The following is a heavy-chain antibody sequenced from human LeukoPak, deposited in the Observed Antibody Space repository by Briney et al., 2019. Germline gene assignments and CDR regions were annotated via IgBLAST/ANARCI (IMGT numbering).Heavy chain of an antibody. Sequence: GGSLRLSCAASGFTFSSYGMHWVRQAPGKGLEWVAVISYDGSNKYYADSVKGRFTISRDNSKNTLYLQMNSLRAEDTAVYYCAPLDYGDYYWGQGTLVTVSS. D-gene: IGHD4-17*01. V-gene: IGHV3-30*03. CDR2: ISYDGSNK. J-gene: IGHJ4*02. CDR1: GFTFSSYG. CDR3: APLDYGDYY.